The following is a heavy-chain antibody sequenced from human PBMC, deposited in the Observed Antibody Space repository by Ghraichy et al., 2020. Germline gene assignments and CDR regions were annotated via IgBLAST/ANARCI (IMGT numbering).Heavy chain of an antibody. Sequence: SETLSLTCTVSGGSISSYYWSWIRQPPGKGLEWIGYIYYSGSTNYNPSLKSRVTISVDTSKNQFSLKLSSVTAADTAVYYCARGRHLWFGELFGSYYYYMDVWGKGTTVTVSS. CDR1: GGSISSYY. V-gene: IGHV4-59*01. J-gene: IGHJ6*03. CDR2: IYYSGST. D-gene: IGHD3-10*01. CDR3: ARGRHLWFGELFGSYYYYMDV.